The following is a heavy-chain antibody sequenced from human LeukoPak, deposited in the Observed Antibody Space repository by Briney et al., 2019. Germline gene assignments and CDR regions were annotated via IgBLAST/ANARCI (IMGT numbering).Heavy chain of an antibody. CDR1: GGSFSGYY. V-gene: IGHV4-34*01. J-gene: IGHJ4*02. CDR2: INHSGST. Sequence: SETLSLTCAVYGGSFSGYYWGWIRQPPGKGLEWIGEINHSGSTKYNPSLESRVTISVDTSKNQFSLKMRSVTAADTAVYYCARGDPAAGGSNLDYWGQGTLVTVSS. D-gene: IGHD2-15*01. CDR3: ARGDPAAGGSNLDY.